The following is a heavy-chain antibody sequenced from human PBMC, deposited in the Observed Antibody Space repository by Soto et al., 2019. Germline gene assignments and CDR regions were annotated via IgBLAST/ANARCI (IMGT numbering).Heavy chain of an antibody. V-gene: IGHV1-8*01. J-gene: IGHJ6*02. CDR1: GYTFTSYD. D-gene: IGHD2-15*01. CDR3: ARGRRRGYCSGGSCLGNYGMDV. CDR2: MNPNSGNT. Sequence: ASVKVSCKASGYTFTSYDINWVRQATGQGLEGMGWMNPNSGNTGYAQKFQGRVTMTRNTSISTAYMELSSLRSEDTAVYYCARGRRRGYCSGGSCLGNYGMDVWGQGTTVTVSS.